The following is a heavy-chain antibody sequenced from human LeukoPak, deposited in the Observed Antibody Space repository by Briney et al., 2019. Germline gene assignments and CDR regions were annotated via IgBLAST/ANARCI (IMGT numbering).Heavy chain of an antibody. J-gene: IGHJ4*02. CDR2: IKQDGSDR. CDR3: AKDKNYDIFTGFDY. D-gene: IGHD3-9*01. Sequence: PGGSLRLSCAASGFTFRNYWTSWVRQAPGTGLEWVANIKQDGSDRNYVTSVRGRFTISRDNAKNSLYLQMNSLRPEDTALYYCAKDKNYDIFTGFDYWGQGTLVTVSS. V-gene: IGHV3-7*03. CDR1: GFTFRNYW.